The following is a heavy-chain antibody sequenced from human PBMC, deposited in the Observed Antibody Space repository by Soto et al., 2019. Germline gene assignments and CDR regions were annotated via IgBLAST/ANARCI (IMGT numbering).Heavy chain of an antibody. CDR3: ARDHPHSYGIYYFDY. J-gene: IGHJ4*02. V-gene: IGHV4-59*01. D-gene: IGHD5-18*01. CDR2: IYGTGST. CDR1: GDSISNYY. Sequence: PSETLSLTCTVSGDSISNYYWSWIRQPPGKGLEWIGYIYGTGSTNYNPSLKSRVTFSADTSKNQVSLKVNSVTAADTAVYYCARDHPHSYGIYYFDYWGQGTLVTVSS.